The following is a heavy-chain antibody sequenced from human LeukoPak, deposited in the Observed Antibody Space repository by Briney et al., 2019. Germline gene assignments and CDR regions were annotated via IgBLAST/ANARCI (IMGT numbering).Heavy chain of an antibody. D-gene: IGHD6-13*01. J-gene: IGHJ4*02. V-gene: IGHV4-59*01. CDR3: AKVGQQLALAH. CDR2: IYYSGST. Sequence: SETLSLTCTVSGGSISSYYWSWIRQPPGKGLEWIGYIYYSGSTNYNPSLKSRVTISVDTSKNQFSLKLSSVTAADTAVYYCAKVGQQLALAHWGQGTLVTVSS. CDR1: GGSISSYY.